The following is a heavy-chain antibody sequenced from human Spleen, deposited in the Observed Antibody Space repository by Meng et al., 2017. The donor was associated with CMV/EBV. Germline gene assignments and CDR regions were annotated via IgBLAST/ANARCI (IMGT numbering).Heavy chain of an antibody. D-gene: IGHD3-10*01. V-gene: IGHV4-4*07. Sequence: QGHLQESDPGLVKPSETLSLTCTVSGGSISSYYWSWIRQPAGKGLEWIGRIYSSGSTNYNPSLKSRVTMSLDTSKSQFSLKLSSVTAADTAVYYCAGSGRSYWFDPWGQGTLVTVSS. CDR3: AGSGRSYWFDP. J-gene: IGHJ5*02. CDR2: IYSSGST. CDR1: GGSISSYY.